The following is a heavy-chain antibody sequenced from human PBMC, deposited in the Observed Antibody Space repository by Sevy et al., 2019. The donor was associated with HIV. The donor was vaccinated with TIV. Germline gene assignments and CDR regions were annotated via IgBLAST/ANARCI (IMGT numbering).Heavy chain of an antibody. CDR3: ANTPFMDFWNDYYSFYFDF. V-gene: IGHV3-23*01. Sequence: GGSLRLSCAAAGFNFNNYAMTWVRQAPGKGLEWVSGISFSGSKTYYAESVKGRFSISRDLSKNTLYLQMNNVRVEDTAVYFCANTPFMDFWNDYYSFYFDFWGQGTLVTVSS. D-gene: IGHD3-3*01. CDR2: ISFSGSKT. J-gene: IGHJ4*02. CDR1: GFNFNNYA.